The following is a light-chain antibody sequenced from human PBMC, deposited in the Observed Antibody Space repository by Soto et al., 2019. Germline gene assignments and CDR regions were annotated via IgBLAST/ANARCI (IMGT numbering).Light chain of an antibody. J-gene: IGLJ1*01. V-gene: IGLV2-8*01. CDR1: SSDVGGYNY. CDR2: DVS. CDR3: SSYAGSNFYV. Sequence: QSVLTQPPSASVSPGQSVTISCTGTSSDVGGYNYVSWYQHHPGKAPEFIIYDVSKRPSGVPDRFSGSKSGNTASLTVSGLQAEDEGDYYCSSYAGSNFYVFGTGTKLTVL.